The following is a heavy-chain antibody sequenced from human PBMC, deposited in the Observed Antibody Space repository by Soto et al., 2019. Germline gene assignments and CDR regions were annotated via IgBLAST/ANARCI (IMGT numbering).Heavy chain of an antibody. CDR1: GFTFSSYG. Sequence: GGSLRLSCAASGFTFSSYGMHWVRQAPGKGLEWVAVISYDGSNKYYADSVKGRFTISRDNSRNTLYLQMNSLRAEDTAVYYCAKGEDILTGYLPHFDYWGQGTLVTVSS. V-gene: IGHV3-30*18. D-gene: IGHD3-9*01. CDR2: ISYDGSNK. CDR3: AKGEDILTGYLPHFDY. J-gene: IGHJ4*02.